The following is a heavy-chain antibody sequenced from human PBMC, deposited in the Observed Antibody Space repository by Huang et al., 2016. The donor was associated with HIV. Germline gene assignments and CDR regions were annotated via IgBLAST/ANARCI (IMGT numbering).Heavy chain of an antibody. CDR3: AKDNDLYYFDY. V-gene: IGHV3-30*18. Sequence: QVHLVESGGGVVQPGRSLSLSCAASGFTFSGYGMRWVRQAPGKGREWVAVITFDGKNKYYADSVRGRFTVSRDNSQNTVSLQMNTLRAEDTAVYYCAKDNDLYYFDYWGQGTLVTVSS. CDR1: GFTFSGYG. CDR2: ITFDGKNK. D-gene: IGHD1-1*01. J-gene: IGHJ4*02.